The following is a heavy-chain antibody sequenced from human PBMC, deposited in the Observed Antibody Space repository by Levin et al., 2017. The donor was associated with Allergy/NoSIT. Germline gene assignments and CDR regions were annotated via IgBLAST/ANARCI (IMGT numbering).Heavy chain of an antibody. D-gene: IGHD1-1*01. CDR3: ARDGNEYQYYYYYGMDV. CDR2: IWYDGSNK. V-gene: IGHV3-33*01. CDR1: GFTFSSYG. J-gene: IGHJ6*02. Sequence: PGGSLRLSCAASGFTFSSYGMHWVRQAPGKGLEWVAVIWYDGSNKDYADSVKGRFTISRDNSKNTLYLQMNSLRAEDTAVYYCARDGNEYQYYYYYGMDVWGQGTTVTVSS.